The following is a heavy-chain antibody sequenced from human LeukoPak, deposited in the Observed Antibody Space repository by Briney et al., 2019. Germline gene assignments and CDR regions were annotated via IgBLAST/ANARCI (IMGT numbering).Heavy chain of an antibody. CDR1: GFTFSSYA. CDR3: ARIAVAGTSDY. V-gene: IGHV3-30-3*01. D-gene: IGHD6-19*01. J-gene: IGHJ4*02. CDR2: ISYDGSNK. Sequence: GGSLRLSCAASGFTFSSYAMHWVRQAPGKGLEWVAVISYDGSNKYYADSAKGRFTISRDNSKNTLYLQMNSLRAEDTAVYYCARIAVAGTSDYWGQGTLVTVSS.